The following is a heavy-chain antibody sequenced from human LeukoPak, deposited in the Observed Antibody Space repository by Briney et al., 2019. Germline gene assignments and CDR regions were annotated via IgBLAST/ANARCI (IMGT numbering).Heavy chain of an antibody. V-gene: IGHV3-64*01. D-gene: IGHD2-2*01. CDR1: GFTFSSYA. CDR2: ISSNGGST. CDR3: ARSKYQLPLSWSAP. J-gene: IGHJ5*02. Sequence: GGSLRLSCAASGFTFSSYAMHWVRQAPGKGLEYVSAISSNGGSTFYANSLKGRFTISRDTSKNTLYLEMGSLRAEDMAVYYCARSKYQLPLSWSAPWGQGTLVTVSS.